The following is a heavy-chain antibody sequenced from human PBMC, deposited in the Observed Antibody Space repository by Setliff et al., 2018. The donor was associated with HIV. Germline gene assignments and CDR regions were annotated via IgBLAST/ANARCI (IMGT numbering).Heavy chain of an antibody. Sequence: GSLRLSCAASGFTFTNYYMSWIRQAPGKGLELLSYISVSGTDIKYADSVKGRFTISRDNAKNSLYLQMNGLRVEDTGVYYCARDNLYYNLYDGSPVYGMDVWGQGTTVTVSS. CDR1: GFTFTNYY. CDR2: ISVSGTDI. CDR3: ARDNLYYNLYDGSPVYGMDV. D-gene: IGHD3-3*01. V-gene: IGHV3-11*04. J-gene: IGHJ6*02.